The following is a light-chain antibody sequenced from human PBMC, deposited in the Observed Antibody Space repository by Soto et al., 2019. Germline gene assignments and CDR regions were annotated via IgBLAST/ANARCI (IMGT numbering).Light chain of an antibody. J-gene: IGLJ2*01. Sequence: QSALTQPASVSGSPGQSITISCTGTSSDVGGYNYVSWYQQHPGKAPKLIIYDVSNRPSGVSNRFSGSKSGNTASLTISGLPADDEADYYCSSYTRSSTVVFGGGTKLTVL. CDR2: DVS. V-gene: IGLV2-14*01. CDR3: SSYTRSSTVV. CDR1: SSDVGGYNY.